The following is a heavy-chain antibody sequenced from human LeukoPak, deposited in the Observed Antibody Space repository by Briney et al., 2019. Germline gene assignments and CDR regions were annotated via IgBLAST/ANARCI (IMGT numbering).Heavy chain of an antibody. CDR1: GFTFTSYA. D-gene: IGHD2-2*01. CDR3: AKDRRHCSRGSCYAPVDY. V-gene: IGHV3-33*06. Sequence: GGSLRLSCAASGFTFTSYAMSWVRQAPGKGLEWVAVMWYDGNNKYYADSVKGRFTISRDNSKNTLYLQMNSLRAEDTAVYYCAKDRRHCSRGSCYAPVDYWGQGTLVTVSS. CDR2: MWYDGNNK. J-gene: IGHJ4*02.